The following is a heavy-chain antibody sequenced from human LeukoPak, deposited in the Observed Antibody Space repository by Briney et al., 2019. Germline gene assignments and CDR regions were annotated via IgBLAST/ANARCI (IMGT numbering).Heavy chain of an antibody. CDR1: GFTFSSYA. CDR3: AKAPVDGTEY. D-gene: IGHD5-12*01. J-gene: IGHJ4*02. Sequence: GGSLRLSCAASGFSAASGFTFSSYAMSWVRQAPGKGLEWVSAISGTGGTTYYADSVKGRFTISRDNSKNTLYLQMNSLRVEDTAVYYCAKAPVDGTEYWGQGTLVTVSS. CDR2: ISGTGGTT. V-gene: IGHV3-23*01.